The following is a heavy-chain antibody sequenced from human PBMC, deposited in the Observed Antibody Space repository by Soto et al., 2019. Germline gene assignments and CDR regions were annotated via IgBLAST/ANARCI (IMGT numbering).Heavy chain of an antibody. CDR1: GGTFSSYA. CDR2: IIPIFGTA. J-gene: IGHJ4*02. V-gene: IGHV1-69*13. D-gene: IGHD3-16*02. CDR3: AREGSPYYVYVWGSYRNSKFDY. Sequence: ASVKVSCKASGGTFSSYAISWVRQAPGQGLEWMGGIIPIFGTANYAQKFQGRVTITADESTSTAYMELSSLRSEDTAVYYCAREGSPYYVYVWGSYRNSKFDYWGQGTLVTGSS.